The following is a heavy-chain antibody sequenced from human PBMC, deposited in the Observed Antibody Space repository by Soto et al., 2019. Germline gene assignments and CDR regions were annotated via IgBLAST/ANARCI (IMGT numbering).Heavy chain of an antibody. CDR2: VDASGNT. CDR3: ARDVGGSEVPHWFDP. CDR1: GHSISADY. Sequence: QVQLQESGPGLVKASETLSLSCTVSGHSISADYWSWIRQPAGKRLEWIGRVDASGNTNYNPSLKSRVTMSVDTSKNQFFLKLRSVTAADTAMYFCARDVGGSEVPHWFDPWGQGALVTVSS. V-gene: IGHV4-4*07. J-gene: IGHJ5*02. D-gene: IGHD1-26*01.